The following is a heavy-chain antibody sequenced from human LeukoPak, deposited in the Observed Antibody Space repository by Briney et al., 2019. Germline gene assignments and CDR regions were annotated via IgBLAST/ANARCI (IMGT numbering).Heavy chain of an antibody. D-gene: IGHD1-26*01. CDR1: GYTFTSYA. Sequence: ASVKVSCKASGYTFTSYAMNWVRQAPGQGLEWMGWINTNTGNPTYAQGFTGRFVFSLDTSVSTVYLQISSLKAEDTAVYYCARDLPRVGATAYFDYWGQGILVTVSS. J-gene: IGHJ4*02. V-gene: IGHV7-4-1*02. CDR2: INTNTGNP. CDR3: ARDLPRVGATAYFDY.